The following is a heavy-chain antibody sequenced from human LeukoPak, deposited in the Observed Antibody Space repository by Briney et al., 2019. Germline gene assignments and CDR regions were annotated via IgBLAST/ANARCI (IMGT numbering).Heavy chain of an antibody. CDR2: IYYSGTT. CDR3: ASQEKFDYGDSVDY. D-gene: IGHD4-17*01. V-gene: IGHV4-39*01. Sequence: PSETLSLTCTVSGGSISRSHFYWVWIRQPPGKGLEWIGSIYYSGTTYYNPSLKSRVTISIDTSKNQFSLKLNSLTAADTAVYYCASQEKFDYGDSVDYWGQGTLVTVSS. CDR1: GGSISRSHFY. J-gene: IGHJ4*02.